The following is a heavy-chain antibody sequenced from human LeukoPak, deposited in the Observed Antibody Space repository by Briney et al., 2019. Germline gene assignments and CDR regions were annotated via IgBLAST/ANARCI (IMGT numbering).Heavy chain of an antibody. CDR1: GGSISSGGYS. V-gene: IGHV4-30-2*01. J-gene: IGHJ4*02. D-gene: IGHD5-12*01. Sequence: PSETLFLTCAVSGGSISSGGYSWSWIRQPPGKGLEWIGYIYHSGSTYYNPSLKSRVTISVDRSKNQFSLKLSSVTAADTAVYYCARRRGRGYDLPSKYYFDYWGQGTLVTVSS. CDR2: IYHSGST. CDR3: ARRRGRGYDLPSKYYFDY.